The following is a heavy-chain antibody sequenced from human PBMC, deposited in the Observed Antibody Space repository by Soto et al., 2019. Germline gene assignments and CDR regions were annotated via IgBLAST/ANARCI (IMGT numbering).Heavy chain of an antibody. CDR2: IYYSGST. J-gene: IGHJ6*02. CDR3: ARDHSGYDWRPYGMDV. CDR1: GGSISSGGYY. V-gene: IGHV4-31*03. D-gene: IGHD5-12*01. Sequence: LSLTCTVSGGSISSGGYYWSWIRQHPGKGLEWIGYIYYSGSTYYNPSLKSRVTISVDTSRNQFSLKLSSVTAADTAVYYCARDHSGYDWRPYGMDVWGQGTTVTVSS.